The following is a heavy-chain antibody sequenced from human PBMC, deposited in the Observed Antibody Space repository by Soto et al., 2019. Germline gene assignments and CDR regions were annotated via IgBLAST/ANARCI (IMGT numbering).Heavy chain of an antibody. CDR1: GYTFTSYG. V-gene: IGHV1-18*01. Sequence: ASVKVSCKASGYTFTSYGISWVRQAPGQRLEWMGWINAYNGNTNYAQKLQGRVTITTDTSASTAYMELSSLRSEDTAVYYCARDAGSLDYWGQGTLVTVSS. CDR3: ARDAGSLDY. D-gene: IGHD3-10*01. CDR2: INAYNGNT. J-gene: IGHJ4*02.